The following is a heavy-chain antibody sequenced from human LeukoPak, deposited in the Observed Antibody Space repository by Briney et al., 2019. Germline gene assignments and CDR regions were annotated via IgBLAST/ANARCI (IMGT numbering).Heavy chain of an antibody. V-gene: IGHV4-59*11. CDR2: IYYSGST. D-gene: IGHD4-23*01. Sequence: SETLSLTCTVSGGSISSHYWSWIRQPPRKGLECIGYIYYSGSTSYSPSLKSRVTISVDTSKNQFSLKLSSVAAADTAVYYCARRLYGGNFDNWGQGTLVTVSS. CDR1: GGSISSHY. J-gene: IGHJ4*02. CDR3: ARRLYGGNFDN.